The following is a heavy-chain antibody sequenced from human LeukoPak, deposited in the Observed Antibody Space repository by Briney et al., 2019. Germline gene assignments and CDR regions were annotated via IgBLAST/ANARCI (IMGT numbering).Heavy chain of an antibody. CDR1: GFTFSSSV. CDR3: ARDLGDYYYGMDV. CDR2: ISGSGGST. J-gene: IGHJ6*02. D-gene: IGHD3-16*01. Sequence: GGSLRLSCAASGFTFSSSVMSWVRQAPGKGLEWVSTISGSGGSTYYADSVKGRFTISRDNSKSTLYLQMNSLRAEDTAVYYCARDLGDYYYGMDVWGQGTTVTVSS. V-gene: IGHV3-23*01.